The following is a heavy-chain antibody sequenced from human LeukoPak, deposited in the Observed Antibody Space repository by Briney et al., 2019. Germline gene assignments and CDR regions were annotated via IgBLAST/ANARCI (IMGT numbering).Heavy chain of an antibody. CDR3: ARYILTGYYYFDY. J-gene: IGHJ4*02. D-gene: IGHD3-9*01. Sequence: SETLSLTCTVSGGSISSSSYYWGWIRQPPGKGLEWIGGIYYSGSTYYNPSLKSRVTISVDTSKNQFSLKLSSVTAADTAVYYCARYILTGYYYFDYWGQGTLVTVSS. CDR1: GGSISSSSYY. CDR2: IYYSGST. V-gene: IGHV4-39*01.